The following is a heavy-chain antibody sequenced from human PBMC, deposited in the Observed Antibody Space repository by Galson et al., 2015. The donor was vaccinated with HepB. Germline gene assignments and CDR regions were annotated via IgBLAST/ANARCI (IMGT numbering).Heavy chain of an antibody. V-gene: IGHV1-24*01. Sequence: SVKVSCKVSGYTLTELSMHWVRQAPGKGLEWMGGFDPEDGETIYAQKFQGRVTMTEDTSTDTAYMELSSLRSEDTAVYYCATLLWFGELLRGPGYYYGMDVWGQGTTVTVSS. J-gene: IGHJ6*02. D-gene: IGHD3-10*01. CDR3: ATLLWFGELLRGPGYYYGMDV. CDR2: FDPEDGET. CDR1: GYTLTELS.